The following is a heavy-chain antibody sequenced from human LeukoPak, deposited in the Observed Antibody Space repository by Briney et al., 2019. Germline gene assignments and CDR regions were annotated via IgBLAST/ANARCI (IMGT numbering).Heavy chain of an antibody. CDR1: GGSISPYY. Sequence: SSETLSLTCTVSGGSISPYYGSWIRQPPGKGLEYIGYIYYSGTTDYNPSLKSRVTISVDTSKNQFSLKVTSVSAADTAVYYCARIMQTPWGMDVWGQGTTVTVSS. CDR3: ARIMQTPWGMDV. CDR2: IYYSGTT. D-gene: IGHD4-23*01. J-gene: IGHJ6*02. V-gene: IGHV4-59*01.